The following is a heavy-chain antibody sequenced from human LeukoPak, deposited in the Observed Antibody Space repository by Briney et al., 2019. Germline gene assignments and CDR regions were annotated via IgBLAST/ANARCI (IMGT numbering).Heavy chain of an antibody. CDR3: ASTPPRYLGYFDY. CDR1: GFTVSYNY. V-gene: IGHV3-53*01. CDR2: IYSGGST. Sequence: GGSLRLSCAASGFTVSYNYMSWVRQAPGKGLEWVSVIYSGGSTYCADSVKGRFTISRDNSKNTLYFQMNSLRAEDTAVYYCASTPPRYLGYFDYWGQGTLVTVSS. J-gene: IGHJ4*02. D-gene: IGHD3-9*01.